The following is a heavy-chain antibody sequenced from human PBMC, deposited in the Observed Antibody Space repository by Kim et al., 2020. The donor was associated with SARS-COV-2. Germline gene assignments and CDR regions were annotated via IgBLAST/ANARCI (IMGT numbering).Heavy chain of an antibody. Sequence: TNYAPTIQGRVTMTTDPSTSTAYMELRSLRSDDTAVYYCARDAAYNWFDPWGQGTLVTVSS. V-gene: IGHV1-18*01. CDR3: ARDAAYNWFDP. J-gene: IGHJ5*02. CDR2: T.